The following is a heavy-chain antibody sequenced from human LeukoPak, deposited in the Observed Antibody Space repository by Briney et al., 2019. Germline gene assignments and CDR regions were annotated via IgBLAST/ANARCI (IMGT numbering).Heavy chain of an antibody. CDR1: GGSISNYY. V-gene: IGHV4-59*01. J-gene: IGHJ5*02. D-gene: IGHD1-14*01. CDR3: AKGGPEASAGLSWFDP. Sequence: PSETLSLTCTVSGGSISNYYWYWVRQPPGKGLEWIGHTYYSGNANYNPSLKSRVTISVDTSKNQFSLNLSSVTAADTAVYYCAKGGPEASAGLSWFDPWGQGTLVTVSS. CDR2: TYYSGNA.